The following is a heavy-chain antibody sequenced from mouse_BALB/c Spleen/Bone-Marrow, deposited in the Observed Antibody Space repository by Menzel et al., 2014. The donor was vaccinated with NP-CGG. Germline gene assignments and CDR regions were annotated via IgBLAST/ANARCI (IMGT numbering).Heavy chain of an antibody. Sequence: EVKLVESGPELVKPGASVKVSCKASGYAFXSYNMYWVKQSHGKSLEWIGYIDPYNGGTSYNQKFKGKATLTVDKSSSTAYMHLNSLTSEDSAVYYCARHPGYAMDYWGQGTSVTVSS. J-gene: IGHJ4*01. CDR3: ARHPGYAMDY. V-gene: IGHV1S135*01. CDR2: IDPYNGGT. CDR1: GYAFXSYN.